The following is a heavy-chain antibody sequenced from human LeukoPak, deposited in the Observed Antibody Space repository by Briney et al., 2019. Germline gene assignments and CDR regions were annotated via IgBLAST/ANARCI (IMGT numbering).Heavy chain of an antibody. CDR3: AKTWWDLTPFDY. J-gene: IGHJ4*02. D-gene: IGHD2-8*02. Sequence: GGSLRLSCEASGFIFSSYAMSWVRQTPGKGLEWVSGISGSGGSTYCPDSVKGRFTISRDNSKSTLYLQMNSLRAEDTAVYYCAKTWWDLTPFDYWGQGTLVTVSS. CDR2: ISGSGGST. CDR1: GFIFSSYA. V-gene: IGHV3-23*01.